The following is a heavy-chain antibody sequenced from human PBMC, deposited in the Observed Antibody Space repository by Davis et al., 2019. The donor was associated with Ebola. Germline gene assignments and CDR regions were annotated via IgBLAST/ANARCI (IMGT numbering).Heavy chain of an antibody. CDR1: GGSISSYY. V-gene: IGHV4-34*01. Sequence: SETLSLTCTVSGGSISSYYWSWIRQPPGKGLEWIGEINHSGSTNYNPSLKSRVTISVDTSKNQFSLKLSSVTAADTAVYYCARAPYGSGGYFDYWGQGTLVTVSS. CDR3: ARAPYGSGGYFDY. J-gene: IGHJ4*02. CDR2: INHSGST. D-gene: IGHD3-10*01.